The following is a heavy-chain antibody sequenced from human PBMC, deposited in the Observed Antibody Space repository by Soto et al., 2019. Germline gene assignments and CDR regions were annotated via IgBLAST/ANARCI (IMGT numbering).Heavy chain of an antibody. D-gene: IGHD3-10*01. CDR3: ARHPSYYYGSGSPSFDY. V-gene: IGHV5-51*01. CDR2: IYPGDSDT. Sequence: PGESLKISCKGSGYSFTSYWIGWVRQMPGKGLEWMGIIYPGDSDTRYSPSFQGQVTISADKSISTAYLQWSSLKASDTAMYYCARHPSYYYGSGSPSFDYWGQGTLVTVSS. J-gene: IGHJ4*02. CDR1: GYSFTSYW.